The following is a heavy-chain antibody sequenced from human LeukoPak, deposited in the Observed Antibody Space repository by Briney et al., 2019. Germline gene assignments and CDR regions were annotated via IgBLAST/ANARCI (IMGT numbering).Heavy chain of an antibody. J-gene: IGHJ4*02. D-gene: IGHD1-1*01. CDR2: ISYDGSKK. CDR1: GFTFSSYA. Sequence: PGGSLRLSCAASGFTFSSYAMHWVRQAPGKGLEWVAVISYDGSKKYYADSVKGRFTISRDNSKNPLYLQMNSLRAEDTAVYYCAREQLGGTGDYWGQGTLVTVSS. CDR3: AREQLGGTGDY. V-gene: IGHV3-30-3*01.